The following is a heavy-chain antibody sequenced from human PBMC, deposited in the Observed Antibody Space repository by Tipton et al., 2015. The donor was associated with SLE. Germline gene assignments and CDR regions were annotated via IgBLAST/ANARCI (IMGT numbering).Heavy chain of an antibody. V-gene: IGHV4-39*07. CDR2: IYYSGTT. CDR3: ARDLGAPVPFDI. J-gene: IGHJ3*02. Sequence: LRLSCTVSGGSISSNNYYWGWIRQPPGKGLEWIGSIYYSGTTYYNPSLKSRVTISVDTSKNQFSLKLNSVTAADTAVYYCARDLGAPVPFDIWGQGTMVTVSS. CDR1: GGSISSNNYY.